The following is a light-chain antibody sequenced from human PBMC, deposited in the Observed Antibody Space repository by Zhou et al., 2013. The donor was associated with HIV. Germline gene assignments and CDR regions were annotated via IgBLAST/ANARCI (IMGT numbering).Light chain of an antibody. CDR2: DAS. CDR1: QIVSSRY. CDR3: HHYGSSSWT. J-gene: IGKJ1*01. Sequence: EIVLTQSPDTLSLSPGERATLSCRASQIVSSRYLAWYQQKPGQAPRLLIYDASSRATGLSHRFSGSGSGTDFTLTISGLEPEDFAVYYCHHYGSSSWTFGLGTKVEFK. V-gene: IGKV3-20*01.